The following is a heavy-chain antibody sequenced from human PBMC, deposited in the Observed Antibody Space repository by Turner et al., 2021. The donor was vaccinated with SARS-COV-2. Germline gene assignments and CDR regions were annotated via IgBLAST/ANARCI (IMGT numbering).Heavy chain of an antibody. CDR1: GGTFSSYA. D-gene: IGHD3-22*01. CDR2: IIPIFGTA. Sequence: QVQLVQSGAEGKKPGSSVKVSCKASGGTFSSYAISWVRQAPGQGLEWMGGIIPIFGTANYAQKFQGRVTITADESTSTAYMELSSLRSEDTAVYYCARARGVDYYDSTGQRFDPWGQGTLVTVSS. CDR3: ARARGVDYYDSTGQRFDP. V-gene: IGHV1-69*01. J-gene: IGHJ5*02.